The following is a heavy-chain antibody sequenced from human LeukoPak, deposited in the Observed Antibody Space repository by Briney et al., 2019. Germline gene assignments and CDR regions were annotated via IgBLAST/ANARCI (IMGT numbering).Heavy chain of an antibody. J-gene: IGHJ4*02. CDR3: ARETTYDY. Sequence: GGSLRLSCAASGFTFSSYAMHWVRQAPGKGLEWVAVISYDGSNKYYADSVKGRFTISRDNSKNTLYLQMNSLRVEDTAVYCCARETTYDYWGQGTLVTVSS. CDR2: ISYDGSNK. CDR1: GFTFSSYA. V-gene: IGHV3-30-3*01. D-gene: IGHD4-17*01.